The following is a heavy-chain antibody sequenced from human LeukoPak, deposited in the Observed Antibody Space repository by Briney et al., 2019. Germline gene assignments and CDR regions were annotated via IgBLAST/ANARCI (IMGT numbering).Heavy chain of an antibody. V-gene: IGHV3-48*03. D-gene: IGHD6-13*01. Sequence: GGSLRLSCAASGFTFSSYEMNWVRQAPGKGLEWVSYISSSGSTIYYADSVKGRFTISRDNAKNSLCLQMNSLRAEDTAVYYCARDRAYSSSYYRGVDYWGQGTLVTVSS. CDR2: ISSSGSTI. J-gene: IGHJ4*02. CDR1: GFTFSSYE. CDR3: ARDRAYSSSYYRGVDY.